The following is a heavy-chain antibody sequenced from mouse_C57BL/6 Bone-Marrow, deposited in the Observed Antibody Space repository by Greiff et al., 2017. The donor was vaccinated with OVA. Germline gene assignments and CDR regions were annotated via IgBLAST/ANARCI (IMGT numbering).Heavy chain of an antibody. D-gene: IGHD2-4*01. CDR1: GYSFTGYY. CDR3: ARRGLRLPFDD. Sequence: VQLQQSGPELVKPGASVKISCKASGYSFTGYYMNWVKQSPEKSLEWIGEINPSTGGTTYNQKFKAKATLTVDKSSSTAYMQLKSLTSEDAAVYYCARRGLRLPFDDWGQGTTLTVSS. V-gene: IGHV1-42*01. J-gene: IGHJ2*01. CDR2: INPSTGGT.